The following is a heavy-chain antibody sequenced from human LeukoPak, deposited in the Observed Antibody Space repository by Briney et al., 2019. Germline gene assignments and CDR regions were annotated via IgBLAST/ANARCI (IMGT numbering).Heavy chain of an antibody. J-gene: IGHJ4*02. D-gene: IGHD2/OR15-2a*01. CDR3: AREKYDTSPDY. Sequence: PSQTLSLTCTASGGSISTNGYYWSWIRQPPGKGLEWIGYIYYSGDTYYNPSLPSLKSRVTISVDRSRNQFSLKLSSVTAADTAVYYCAREKYDTSPDYWGQGTLVTVSS. CDR2: IYYSGDT. CDR1: GGSISTNGYY. V-gene: IGHV4-30-2*01.